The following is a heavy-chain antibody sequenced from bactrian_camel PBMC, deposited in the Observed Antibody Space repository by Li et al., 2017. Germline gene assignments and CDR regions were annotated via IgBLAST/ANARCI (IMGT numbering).Heavy chain of an antibody. CDR2: LTRGGLT. J-gene: IGHJ4*01. CDR3: AARSLSSCGIFHRTWVDY. CDR1: RYTYTSLALSC. D-gene: IGHD2*01. Sequence: HVQLVESGGGSVEAGVSLRLSCAVSRYTYTSLALSCMGWFRQVPGKEREGVAVLTRGGLTYYTDSVKDRFTISRDTAKMMLYLQMNSLKPEDTAMYYCAARSLSSCGIFHRTWVDYWGQGTQVTVS. V-gene: IGHV3S53*01.